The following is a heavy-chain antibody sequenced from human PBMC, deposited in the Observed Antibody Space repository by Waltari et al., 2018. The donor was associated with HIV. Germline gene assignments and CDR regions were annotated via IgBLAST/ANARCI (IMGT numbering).Heavy chain of an antibody. CDR3: ARSFSGYSNYFDP. CDR1: GGSMTSSSYY. V-gene: IGHV4-39*01. J-gene: IGHJ5*02. D-gene: IGHD4-4*01. CDR2: MSCSEST. Sequence: QLQLQGSGPGLVKSSETLSLTCTVSGGSMTSSSYYWGWIRQPPGTGMEWIGSMSCSESTSHNPSRRSRLTISVDTSKNQFSLKLTSVTAADTAVYYWARSFSGYSNYFDPWGQGTLVTVSS.